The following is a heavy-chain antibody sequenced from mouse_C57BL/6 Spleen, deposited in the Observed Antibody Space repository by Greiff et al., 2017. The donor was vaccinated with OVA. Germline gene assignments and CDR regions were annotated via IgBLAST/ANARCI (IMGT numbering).Heavy chain of an antibody. V-gene: IGHV1-69*01. J-gene: IGHJ2*01. D-gene: IGHD1-1*02. Sequence: QVQLQQPGAELVMPGASVKLSCKASGYTFTSYWMHWVKQRPGQGLEWIGEIDPSDSYTNYNQKFKGKSTLTVDKSSSTADMQLSSLTSEDSAVYYSARLGTYGQGGYFDDWGQDTTLTVSS. CDR2: IDPSDSYT. CDR3: ARLGTYGQGGYFDD. CDR1: GYTFTSYW.